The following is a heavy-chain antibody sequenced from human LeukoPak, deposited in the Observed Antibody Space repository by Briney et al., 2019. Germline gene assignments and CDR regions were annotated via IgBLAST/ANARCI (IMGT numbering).Heavy chain of an antibody. CDR2: MDYSGNP. V-gene: IGHV4-39*01. J-gene: IGHJ6*03. D-gene: IGHD5-12*01. CDR1: SGSIISSSHY. CDR3: ARSTVATIRSGYSSGPYYYYMDV. Sequence: PSETLSLTCSVSSGSIISSSHYWGWIRQSPGKGLEWIGSMDYSGNPYYNPSLKSRVIISVDTSEDQFSLKLRSVTAADTAVYYCARSTVATIRSGYSSGPYYYYMDVWGKGTTVTVSS.